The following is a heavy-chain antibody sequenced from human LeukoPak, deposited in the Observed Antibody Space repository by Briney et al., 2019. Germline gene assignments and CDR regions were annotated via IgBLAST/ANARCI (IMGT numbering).Heavy chain of an antibody. V-gene: IGHV4-34*01. CDR2: INPSRNT. D-gene: IGHD3-22*01. CDR1: GGSFSGYY. J-gene: IGHJ5*02. CDR3: ARVFRTMIVVVITT. Sequence: SETLSLTCAVFGGSFSGYYWNWIRQPPGKGLEWIGQINPSRNTNYNPSLKSRVTISVDTSKKQFSLKLSSVTAADTAVYYCARVFRTMIVVVITTWGQGTLVTVSS.